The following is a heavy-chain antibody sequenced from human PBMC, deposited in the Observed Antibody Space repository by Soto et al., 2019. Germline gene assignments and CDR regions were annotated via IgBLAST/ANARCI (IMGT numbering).Heavy chain of an antibody. CDR1: GFTFSSYS. V-gene: IGHV3-21*01. J-gene: IGHJ3*02. Sequence: LRLSCAASGFTFSSYSINWVRQSPWKVLDLVSSISSSSNYIYYADSVKGRFSISRYNAKNSLYLQMNSLRAEDTAVYYCARGGWEIHRPGDAFDIWGQGTMVTVSS. CDR3: ARGGWEIHRPGDAFDI. D-gene: IGHD1-26*01. CDR2: ISSSSNYI.